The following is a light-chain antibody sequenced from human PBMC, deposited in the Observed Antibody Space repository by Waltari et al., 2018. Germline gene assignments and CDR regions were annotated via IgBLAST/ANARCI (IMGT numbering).Light chain of an antibody. J-gene: IGLJ2*01. Sequence: QSVLTQPPPVSAAAGQKVTISCSGSGSNIGNNFVSWYQQLPGTAPKLLIFDNNKRPSGIPDRFSGSKSGSSATLGIAGLQTGDEAEYYCGTWDSSLSVVFGGGTKLTVL. V-gene: IGLV1-51*01. CDR3: GTWDSSLSVV. CDR1: GSNIGNNF. CDR2: DNN.